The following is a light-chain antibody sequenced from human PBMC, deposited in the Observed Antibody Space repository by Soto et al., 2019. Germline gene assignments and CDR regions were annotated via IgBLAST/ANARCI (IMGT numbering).Light chain of an antibody. CDR3: QHYGRSPLT. V-gene: IGKV3-20*01. CDR1: QSVSSYY. Sequence: ETVLTQAPVTLSLSHGERATLSCRASQSVSSYYLAWYQQTPGQAPRLLIYGPSRRATGTPDRVCGSGSRTDFTLTTISLEREDFAVYDCQHYGRSPLTFGEGTKVDIK. CDR2: GPS. J-gene: IGKJ4*02.